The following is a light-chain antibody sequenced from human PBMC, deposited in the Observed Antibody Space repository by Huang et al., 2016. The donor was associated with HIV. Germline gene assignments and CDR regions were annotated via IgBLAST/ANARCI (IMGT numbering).Light chain of an antibody. CDR1: QRVSSSY. V-gene: IGKV3D-20*01. J-gene: IGKJ2*01. Sequence: EIVLTQSPASLSLSPVERAMLSCGASQRVSSSYLAWFQPKPGLPPMLLIYDSSVRAPGIPDRFSGGGSGTDFTLTISRLEPEDFAVYYCQQYGSSSYTFGQGTKLEIK. CDR2: DSS. CDR3: QQYGSSSYT.